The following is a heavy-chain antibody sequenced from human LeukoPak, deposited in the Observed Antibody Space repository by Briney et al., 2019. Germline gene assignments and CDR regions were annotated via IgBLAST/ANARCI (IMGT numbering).Heavy chain of an antibody. CDR3: ARDGDGYRLLYIDGGGFDY. J-gene: IGHJ4*02. D-gene: IGHD2-2*02. V-gene: IGHV1-18*01. CDR2: ISAYNGNT. Sequence: ASVKVSCEGSGYTFTTYGISWVRQAPGQGLEWMGWISAYNGNTNYAQKFQGRVTLTTDTSTSTAYMELRSLRSEDTAVYYCARDGDGYRLLYIDGGGFDYWGQGTLVTVSS. CDR1: GYTFTTYG.